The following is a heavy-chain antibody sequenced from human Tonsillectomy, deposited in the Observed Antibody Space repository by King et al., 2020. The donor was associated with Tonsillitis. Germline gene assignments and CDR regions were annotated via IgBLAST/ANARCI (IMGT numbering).Heavy chain of an antibody. J-gene: IGHJ4*02. CDR2: ISGSGGYT. CDR1: GFTFSDYG. CDR3: AKQIGFCSGGTCSLDY. Sequence: EVQLVESGGGLVQSGGSLRLSCEASGFTFSDYGMSWVRQAPGKGLEWVSSISGSGGYTFYADSVEGRFSISRDNSKNTLCLQMNSLRAEDTAVYYCAKQIGFCSGGTCSLDYWGQGALVTVSS. V-gene: IGHV3-23*04. D-gene: IGHD2-15*01.